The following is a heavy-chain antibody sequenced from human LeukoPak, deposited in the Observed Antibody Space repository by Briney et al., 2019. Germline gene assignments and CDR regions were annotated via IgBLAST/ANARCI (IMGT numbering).Heavy chain of an antibody. J-gene: IGHJ5*02. CDR3: ARGGELLRRWFDP. D-gene: IGHD1-26*01. V-gene: IGHV1-46*01. Sequence: ASVKVSFKASGYTSTSYYMHWVRQAPGQGLEWMGIINPSGGSTSYAQKLQGRVTMTTDTSTSTAYMELRSLRSDDTAVYYCARGGELLRRWFDPWGQGTLVTVSS. CDR2: INPSGGST. CDR1: GYTSTSYY.